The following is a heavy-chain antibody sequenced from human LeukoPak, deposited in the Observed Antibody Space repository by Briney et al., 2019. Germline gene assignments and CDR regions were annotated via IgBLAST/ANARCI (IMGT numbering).Heavy chain of an antibody. CDR3: ARRSWYVDY. Sequence: SETLSLTCTVSGGSMSTYYWSRIRQPPGKGLEWIGYIYDSLSTDYNPSLKSRVTISVDMSKNQFSLKLTSVTAADTAVYYCARRSWYVDYWGQGALVTVSS. J-gene: IGHJ4*02. CDR1: GGSMSTYY. CDR2: IYDSLST. D-gene: IGHD6-13*01. V-gene: IGHV4-59*01.